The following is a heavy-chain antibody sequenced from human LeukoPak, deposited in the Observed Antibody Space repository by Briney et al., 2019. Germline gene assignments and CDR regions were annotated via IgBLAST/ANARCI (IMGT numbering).Heavy chain of an antibody. D-gene: IGHD2-21*02. CDR2: IIPIFGTA. CDR3: ARVSDCGGDCYFFDY. V-gene: IGHV1-69*05. J-gene: IGHJ4*02. Sequence: SVKVSCKASGGTFSSYAISWVRQAPGQGLEWMGGIIPIFGTANYAQKYQGRVTITTDESTSTAYMELSSLRSEDTAVYYCARVSDCGGDCYFFDYWGQGTLVTVSS. CDR1: GGTFSSYA.